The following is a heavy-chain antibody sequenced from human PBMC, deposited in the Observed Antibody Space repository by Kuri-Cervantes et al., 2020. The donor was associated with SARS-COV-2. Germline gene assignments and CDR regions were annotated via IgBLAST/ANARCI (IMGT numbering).Heavy chain of an antibody. J-gene: IGHJ4*02. Sequence: ASVKVSCKASGYTFTSYYMHWVRQAPGQGLEWMGIINPSGGNTGYAQKFQGRVTMTRNTSISTAYMELSSLRSEDTAVYYCARGGLIGYYDSSGYSVDYWGQGTLVTVSS. D-gene: IGHD3-22*01. V-gene: IGHV1-46*01. CDR3: ARGGLIGYYDSSGYSVDY. CDR2: INPSGGNT. CDR1: GYTFTSYY.